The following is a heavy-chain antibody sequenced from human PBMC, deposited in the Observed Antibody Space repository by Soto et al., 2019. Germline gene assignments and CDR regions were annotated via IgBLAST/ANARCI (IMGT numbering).Heavy chain of an antibody. Sequence: SETLSLTCTVSGGSISSYYWSWIRQPPGKGLEWIGYIYYSGSTNYNPSLKSRVTISVDTSKNQFSLKLSSVTAADTAVYYCARDGAAGHYYFYGMDVWGQGTTVTVSS. CDR1: GGSISSYY. D-gene: IGHD6-13*01. J-gene: IGHJ6*02. CDR2: IYYSGST. CDR3: ARDGAAGHYYFYGMDV. V-gene: IGHV4-59*01.